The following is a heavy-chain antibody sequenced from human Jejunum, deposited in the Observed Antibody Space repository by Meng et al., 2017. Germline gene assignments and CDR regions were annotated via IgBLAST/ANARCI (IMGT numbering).Heavy chain of an antibody. CDR1: TYTFTTDI. D-gene: IGHD5-18*01. J-gene: IGHJ3*02. V-gene: IGHV1-18*01. CDR3: ARQGYGDGDAFDI. Sequence: SVKVSCKASTYTFTTDIISWVRQAPGQGLEWMGWISTYNANTNYAQKLQGRVTMTTDTSTSTVYMDLRSLRSDDTAVYYCARQGYGDGDAFDIWGQGTMVTVSS. CDR2: ISTYNANT.